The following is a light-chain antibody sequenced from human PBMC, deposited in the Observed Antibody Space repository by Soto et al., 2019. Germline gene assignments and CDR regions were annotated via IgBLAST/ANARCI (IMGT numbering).Light chain of an antibody. V-gene: IGKV1-12*01. Sequence: DIQRTQSPSSVSASVGDRVTITCRASQGINRWLAWCQQKLGKSPKLMIYEASTLQSGDPSMFSGSYAGTDVNLTIGSLQPEDFATYSCLQDFKYPRTFGQGTKVDI. J-gene: IGKJ1*01. CDR3: LQDFKYPRT. CDR1: QGINRW. CDR2: EAS.